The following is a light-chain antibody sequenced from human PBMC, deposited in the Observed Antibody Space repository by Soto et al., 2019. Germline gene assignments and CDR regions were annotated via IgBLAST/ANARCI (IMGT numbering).Light chain of an antibody. V-gene: IGLV7-46*01. CDR3: LLSYSGDFV. Sequence: QTVVTQEPSLTVSPGGTVTLTCGSSTGAVTSGHYPYWFQQKPGQAPRTLIYDTSNKHSWTPARFSCSLLGDKAALTLSGAQPEDEADYYCLLSYSGDFVFGTGTKVTVL. J-gene: IGLJ1*01. CDR1: TGAVTSGHY. CDR2: DTS.